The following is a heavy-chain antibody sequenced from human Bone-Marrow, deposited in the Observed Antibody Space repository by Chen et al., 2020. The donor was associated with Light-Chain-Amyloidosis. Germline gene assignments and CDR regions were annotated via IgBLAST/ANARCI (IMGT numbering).Heavy chain of an antibody. CDR2: ILYDGSNK. Sequence: QVQLVESGGGVVQPERSLRLTCAAYGCTFSSSRMHWVRQAPGKGLEWVAGILYDGSNKNYADSVKGRFTISRDNSKHTLYMQMNSLRAEDTAVYHCATGQLSAACTGYYFDYWGQGTLVTVSS. J-gene: IGHJ4*02. CDR3: ATGQLSAACTGYYFDY. CDR1: GCTFSSSR. V-gene: IGHV3-33*01. D-gene: IGHD6-13*01.